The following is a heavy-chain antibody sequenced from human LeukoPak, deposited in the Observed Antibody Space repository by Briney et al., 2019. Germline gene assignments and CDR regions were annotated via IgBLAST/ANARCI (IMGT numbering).Heavy chain of an antibody. Sequence: GRSLRLSCAASGFTFDDYAMHWVRQAPGKGLEWVSGISWNSGSIGYADSVKGRFTISRDNAKNSLYLQMNNLRTEDTALYFCAKDIGKLLPRWYFDLWGRGTLVTVSS. CDR1: GFTFDDYA. V-gene: IGHV3-9*01. D-gene: IGHD4-23*01. CDR3: AKDIGKLLPRWYFDL. CDR2: ISWNSGSI. J-gene: IGHJ2*01.